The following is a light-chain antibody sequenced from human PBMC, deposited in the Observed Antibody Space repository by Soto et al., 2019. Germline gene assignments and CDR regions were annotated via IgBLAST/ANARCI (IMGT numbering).Light chain of an antibody. Sequence: EIVLTQSPATLSVSPGDSATLSCRASQNVNSNLAWYQQKPGQAPRLLIYRASNRATDIPDRFSGSGSGTEFTLSISSLQSEDFAVYYCLEYNNWPPPYGFGQGTKLEI. CDR2: RAS. CDR3: LEYNNWPPPYG. CDR1: QNVNSN. V-gene: IGKV3-15*01. J-gene: IGKJ2*03.